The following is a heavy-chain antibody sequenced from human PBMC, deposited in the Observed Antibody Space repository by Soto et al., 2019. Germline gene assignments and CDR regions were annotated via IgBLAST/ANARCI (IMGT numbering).Heavy chain of an antibody. D-gene: IGHD2-8*01. CDR2: MNPTSGNT. Sequence: ASVKVSCKASGYTFTSYDINWVRQASGEGLEWMGWMNPTSGNTGYAQKFQGRVTMTRNTSISTAYMELSSLRSEDTAVYYCARDYTNGVWSLYYYYGMDVWGQGTTVTVSS. CDR3: ARDYTNGVWSLYYYYGMDV. CDR1: GYTFTSYD. J-gene: IGHJ6*02. V-gene: IGHV1-8*01.